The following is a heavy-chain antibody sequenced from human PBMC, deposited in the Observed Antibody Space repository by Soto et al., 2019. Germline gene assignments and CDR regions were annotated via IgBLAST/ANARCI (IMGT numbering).Heavy chain of an antibody. V-gene: IGHV4-38-2*01. CDR2: IYHSGSA. CDR3: ARVRICAYWLDP. D-gene: IGHD3-16*01. CDR1: GYSSSGGFY. Sequence: TRSLTCDVSGYSSSGGFYWGWIRQPPGKGLEWIANIYHSGSAYYTPSLKTRVTTSVDTSKNQISLRLNSVTAADTAVYFCARVRICAYWLDPWGQGTTVTVSS. J-gene: IGHJ5*02.